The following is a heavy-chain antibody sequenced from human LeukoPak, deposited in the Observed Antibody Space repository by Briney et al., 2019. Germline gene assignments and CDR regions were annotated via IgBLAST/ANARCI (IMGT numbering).Heavy chain of an antibody. J-gene: IGHJ3*02. V-gene: IGHV1-69*06. CDR3: ARELGYSYGYGKAFDI. Sequence: PVKVSCKASGGTFSSYAISWVRQAPGQGLEWMGGIIPIFGTANYAQKFQGRVTITADKSTSTAYMELSSLRSEDTAVYYCARELGYSYGYGKAFDIWGQGTMVTVSS. CDR2: IIPIFGTA. CDR1: GGTFSSYA. D-gene: IGHD5-18*01.